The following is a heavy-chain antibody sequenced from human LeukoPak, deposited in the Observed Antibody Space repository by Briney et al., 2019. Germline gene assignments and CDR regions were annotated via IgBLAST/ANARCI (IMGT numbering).Heavy chain of an antibody. CDR3: AKSGQRFFDY. Sequence: PGGSLRLSCVASGFTFSSYAMNWVRQAPGKGLEWVSTISGSGGSTYYADSVKGRFTISRDNSKSTLYMQMNSLRAEDTAVYYCAKSGQRFFDYWGQGTLVTVSS. J-gene: IGHJ4*02. CDR1: GFTFSSYA. V-gene: IGHV3-23*01. CDR2: ISGSGGST.